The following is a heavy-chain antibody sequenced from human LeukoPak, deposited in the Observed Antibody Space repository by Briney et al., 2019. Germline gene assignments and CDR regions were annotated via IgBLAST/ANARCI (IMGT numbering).Heavy chain of an antibody. CDR3: ARHPFPRYGGQTGSIDY. CDR1: GFTFSTHA. J-gene: IGHJ4*02. Sequence: GGSLRLSCAASGFTFSTHAMSWVRQAPGKGLEWVSTIAGSGGSTYYADSVKGRFTISRDNSNNTLYLQMNGLRAEDTGVYYCARHPFPRYGGQTGSIDYWGQGTLVTVSS. D-gene: IGHD4-23*01. V-gene: IGHV3-23*01. CDR2: IAGSGGST.